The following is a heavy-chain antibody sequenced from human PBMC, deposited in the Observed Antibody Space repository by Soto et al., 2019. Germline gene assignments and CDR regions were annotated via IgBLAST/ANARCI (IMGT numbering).Heavy chain of an antibody. V-gene: IGHV1-46*03. Sequence: GASVKVSCKASGYTFTSYYMHWVRQAPGQGLEWMGIINPSGGSTSYAQKFQGRVTMTRDTSTSTVYMELSSLRSEDTAVYYCARDYVGSAGDHPSHGHFDYWGQGTLVTVSS. CDR2: INPSGGST. CDR1: GYTFTSYY. CDR3: ARDYVGSAGDHPSHGHFDY. J-gene: IGHJ4*02. D-gene: IGHD3-16*01.